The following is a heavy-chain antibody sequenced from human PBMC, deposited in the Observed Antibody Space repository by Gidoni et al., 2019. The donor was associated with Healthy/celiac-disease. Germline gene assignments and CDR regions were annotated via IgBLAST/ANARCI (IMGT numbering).Heavy chain of an antibody. CDR3: ARDSDGELDY. CDR1: GFTFISFW. CDR2: IKQEGSEK. J-gene: IGHJ4*02. V-gene: IGHV3-7*01. Sequence: EVHVVESGGGVVRPGGSLRPSCPASGFTFISFWWSWVRQGTGKGLEWVDNIKQEGSEKYYGDAVKGRFTISRDNAKNSLYLQMNSLRAEDTAVYDCARDSDGELDYWGQGTMVTVSS. D-gene: IGHD4-17*01.